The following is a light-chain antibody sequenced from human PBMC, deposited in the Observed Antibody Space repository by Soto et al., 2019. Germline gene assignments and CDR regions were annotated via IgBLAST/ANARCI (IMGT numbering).Light chain of an antibody. V-gene: IGLV1-51*01. CDR3: GSWDSSLSAYV. CDR2: DDN. CDR1: SGDIGSYNR. J-gene: IGLJ1*01. Sequence: QSALTQPASVSGSPGQSITISCTGTSGDIGSYNRVSWYQQLPGTAPKLLIYDDNKRPSGIPDRFSGSKSGTSATLGITGFQTGDEADYYCGSWDSSLSAYVFGTGTKLTVL.